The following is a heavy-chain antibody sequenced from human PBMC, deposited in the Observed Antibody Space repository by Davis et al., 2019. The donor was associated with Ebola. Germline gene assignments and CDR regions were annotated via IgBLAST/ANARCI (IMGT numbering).Heavy chain of an antibody. CDR3: ARQTRSYYDILTGWAGAFDI. D-gene: IGHD3-9*01. J-gene: IGHJ3*02. CDR2: IYPGDSDT. CDR1: GYSFTSYW. V-gene: IGHV5-51*01. Sequence: GGSLRLSCKGSGYSFTSYWSGWVRQLPGKGLEWMGIIYPGDSDTRYSPSFQGQVTISADKSISTAYLQWSSLKASETAMYYCARQTRSYYDILTGWAGAFDIWGQGTMVTVSS.